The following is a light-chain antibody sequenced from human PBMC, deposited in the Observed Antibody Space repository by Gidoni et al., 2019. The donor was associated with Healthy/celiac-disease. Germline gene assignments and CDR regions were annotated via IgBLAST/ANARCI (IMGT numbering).Light chain of an antibody. Sequence: IRMTQSPSSLSASTGDRVTITCRASQGISSYLAWYQQKPGKAPKLLIYAASTLQSGVPSRFSGSGSGTDFTLTISCLHPDDFSTYSCQHYYSYPWTFGPGTKVEI. J-gene: IGKJ1*01. CDR1: QGISSY. V-gene: IGKV1-8*01. CDR3: QHYYSYPWT. CDR2: AAS.